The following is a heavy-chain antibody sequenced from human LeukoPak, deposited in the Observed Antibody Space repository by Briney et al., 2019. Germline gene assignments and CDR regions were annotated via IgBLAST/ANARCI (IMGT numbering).Heavy chain of an antibody. CDR2: INPSGGST. CDR1: GYTFTSYY. J-gene: IGHJ4*02. Sequence: ASVKVSSKASGYTFTSYYMRWVRPAPGQGLEWMGQINPSGGSTSYAQKLQGGVTLTGDTSTSTVYMELSSLRSEDTAVYYCAREIQLWLQNWGQGTLVTVSS. D-gene: IGHD5-18*01. V-gene: IGHV1-46*01. CDR3: AREIQLWLQN.